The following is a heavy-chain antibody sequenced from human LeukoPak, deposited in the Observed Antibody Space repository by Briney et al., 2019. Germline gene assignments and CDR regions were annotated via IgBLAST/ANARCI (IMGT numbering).Heavy chain of an antibody. CDR1: GFTFSSYW. Sequence: GGSLRLSCAASGFTFSSYWMSWVRQAPGKGLEWVANIKQDGSEKYYVDSVKGRFTISRDNAKNSLHLQMNSLRAEDTAVYYCARDRLAGPWENWFDPWGQGTLVTVSS. CDR2: IKQDGSEK. D-gene: IGHD1-26*01. V-gene: IGHV3-7*01. J-gene: IGHJ5*02. CDR3: ARDRLAGPWENWFDP.